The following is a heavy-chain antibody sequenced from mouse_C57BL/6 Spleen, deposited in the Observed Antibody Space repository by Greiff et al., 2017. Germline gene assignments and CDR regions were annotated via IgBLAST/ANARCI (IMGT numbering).Heavy chain of an antibody. D-gene: IGHD4-1*01. CDR3: ARLNWDGFAY. CDR1: GYAFTNYL. J-gene: IGHJ3*01. Sequence: QVQLQQSGAELVRPGTSVKVSCKASGYAFTNYLIEWVKQRPGQGLEWIGVINPGSGGTNYNEKFKGKGTLTADKSSSTAYMQLSSLTSEDSAVYFCARLNWDGFAYWGQGTLVTVSA. V-gene: IGHV1-54*01. CDR2: INPGSGGT.